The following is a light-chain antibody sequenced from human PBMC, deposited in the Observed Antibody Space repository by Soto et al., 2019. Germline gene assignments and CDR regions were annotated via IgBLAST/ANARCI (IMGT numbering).Light chain of an antibody. Sequence: EIVLTQSPGTLSLSPGERATLSCRASQSVSSSYLAWLQQKPGQAPRLLIYGASSRASGIPDRFSGSGSGTDFTLTISRLEPEDFAVYYCQQYGSSSWTFGQGTKVDI. CDR1: QSVSSSY. V-gene: IGKV3-20*01. CDR3: QQYGSSSWT. J-gene: IGKJ1*01. CDR2: GAS.